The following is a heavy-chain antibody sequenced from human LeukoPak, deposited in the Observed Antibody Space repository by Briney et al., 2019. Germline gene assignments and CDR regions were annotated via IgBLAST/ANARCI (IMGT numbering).Heavy chain of an antibody. CDR3: ARVGSSTSWDEYNWFDP. D-gene: IGHD2-2*01. Sequence: ASVKVSCKASGYTFTSYAMHWVRQAPGQRLEWMGWINAGNGNTKYSQKFQGRVTITRDTSASTAYMELSSLRSEDTAVYYCARVGSSTSWDEYNWFDPWGQGTLVTVSS. J-gene: IGHJ5*02. V-gene: IGHV1-3*01. CDR1: GYTFTSYA. CDR2: INAGNGNT.